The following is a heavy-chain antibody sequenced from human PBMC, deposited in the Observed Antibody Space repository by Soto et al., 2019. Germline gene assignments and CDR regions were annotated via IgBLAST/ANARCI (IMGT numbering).Heavy chain of an antibody. CDR2: ISGSGGST. CDR1: GFTFSSYA. V-gene: IGHV3-23*01. Sequence: EVQLLESGGGLVQPGGSLRLSCAASGFTFSSYAMSWVRQAPGKGLEWVSAISGSGGSTYYADSVKGRFTISRDNSKNTLYLQMNSLRAEDTAVYYGAKDLYGDYGERDFDYWGQGTLVTVSS. CDR3: AKDLYGDYGERDFDY. D-gene: IGHD4-17*01. J-gene: IGHJ4*02.